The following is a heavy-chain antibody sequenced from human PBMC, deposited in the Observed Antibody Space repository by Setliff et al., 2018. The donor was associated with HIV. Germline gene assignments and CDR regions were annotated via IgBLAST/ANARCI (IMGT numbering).Heavy chain of an antibody. J-gene: IGHJ4*01. Sequence: SETLSLTCAVSGASDISYIWWSWVRQPPGKRLEWIGEVYHTGSTVSNPSLKSRVTILMDLSRNQLPRHLASVTTADPAVYFCAPGEGVASTYYHDWGQGTQVTVSS. V-gene: IGHV4-4*02. CDR3: APGEGVASTYYHD. CDR2: VYHTGST. CDR1: GASDISYIW. D-gene: IGHD3-3*01.